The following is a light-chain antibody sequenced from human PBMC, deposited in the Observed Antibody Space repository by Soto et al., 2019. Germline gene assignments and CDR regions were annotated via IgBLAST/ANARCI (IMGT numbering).Light chain of an antibody. Sequence: EIVLTQSPGTLSLSPGERATLSCRASQSVSSSYLVWYQQKPGQAPTLLIHGASTRATGIPDRFSGSGSGTDFTLTISRLEPEDFAVYYCQQYGNSPWTFGQGTKVEI. J-gene: IGKJ1*01. CDR2: GAS. V-gene: IGKV3-20*01. CDR3: QQYGNSPWT. CDR1: QSVSSSY.